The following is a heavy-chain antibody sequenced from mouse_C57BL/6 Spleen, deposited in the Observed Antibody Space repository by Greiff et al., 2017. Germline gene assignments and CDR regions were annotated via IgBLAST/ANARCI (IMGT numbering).Heavy chain of an antibody. V-gene: IGHV6-3*01. CDR3: TLGYAMDY. CDR2: IRLKSDNYAT. CDR1: GFTFSNYW. Sequence: EVKVVESGGGLVQPGGSMKLSCVASGFTFSNYWMTWVRQSPEKGLEWVAPIRLKSDNYATPYAESVKGSFTISRDDSNSRVYLQRNNLSAEDTGIYYCTLGYAMDYWGQGTSVTVSS. J-gene: IGHJ4*01.